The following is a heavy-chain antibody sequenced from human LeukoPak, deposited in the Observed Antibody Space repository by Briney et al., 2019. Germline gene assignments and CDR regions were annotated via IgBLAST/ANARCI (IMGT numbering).Heavy chain of an antibody. CDR2: IYHSGST. V-gene: IGHV4-38-2*01. CDR3: ASFFSMVRGVPFDY. Sequence: PSETLSLTCAVSGYSISSGYYWGWIRQPPGKGLEWIGSIYHSGSTYYNPSLKSRVTISVDTSKNQFSLKLSPVTAADTAVYYCASFFSMVRGVPFDYWGQGTLVTVSP. D-gene: IGHD3-10*01. J-gene: IGHJ4*02. CDR1: GYSISSGYY.